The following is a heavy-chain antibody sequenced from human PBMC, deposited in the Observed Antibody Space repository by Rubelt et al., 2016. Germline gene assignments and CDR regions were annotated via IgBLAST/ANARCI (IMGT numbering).Heavy chain of an antibody. CDR2: IKTKTDGGTT. Sequence: EVQLVESGGGLVKPGGSLRLSCAASGFTFSNAWMNWVRQAPGKGLEWVGRIKTKTDGGTTDYAAPVIVRFTISRDESKNTLYLQINSLKTEDTAVYYCTTDTYYDLDYWGQGTLVTVSS. V-gene: IGHV3-15*07. J-gene: IGHJ4*02. CDR1: GFTFSNAW. D-gene: IGHD3-22*01. CDR3: TTDTYYDLDY.